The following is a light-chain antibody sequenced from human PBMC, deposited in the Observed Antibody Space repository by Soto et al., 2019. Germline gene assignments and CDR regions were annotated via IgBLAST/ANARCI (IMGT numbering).Light chain of an antibody. CDR3: MEGLQSRT. Sequence: ETVMTQLPLSLSVTPGEPASISCRSSQSLLHTNAYNYLDWYLQKPGQSPQLLIYLSSXGASGVHXTFSGSGSRKDFKLEISRVEDEDVEVYYCMEGLQSRTFGKGNKG. CDR2: LSS. V-gene: IGKV2-28*01. J-gene: IGKJ1*01. CDR1: QSLLHTNAYNY.